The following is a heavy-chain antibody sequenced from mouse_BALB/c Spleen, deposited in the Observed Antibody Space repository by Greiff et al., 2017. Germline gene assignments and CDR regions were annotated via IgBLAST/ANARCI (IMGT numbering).Heavy chain of an antibody. Sequence: EVQRVESGGGLVKPGGSLKLSCAASGFTFSSYAMSWVRQSPEKRLEWVAEISSGGSYTYYPDTVTGLFTISRDNAKNTLYLEMSSLRSEDTAMYYCAIYYDYDGGFAYWGQGTLVTVSA. V-gene: IGHV5-9-4*01. J-gene: IGHJ3*01. CDR3: AIYYDYDGGFAY. CDR1: GFTFSSYA. D-gene: IGHD2-4*01. CDR2: ISSGGSYT.